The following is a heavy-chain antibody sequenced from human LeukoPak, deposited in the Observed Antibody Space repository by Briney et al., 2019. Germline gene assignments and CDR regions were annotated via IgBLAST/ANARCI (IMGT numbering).Heavy chain of an antibody. D-gene: IGHD6-6*01. CDR3: ARGSSIAARAIDY. CDR1: GGSISSYY. Sequence: PSETLSLTCTVSGGSISSYYWSWIRQPPGKGLEWIGYIYYSGSTNYNPSLKSRVTISVDTSKNQFSLKLSSVTAADTAVYYCARGSSIAARAIDYWGQGTLVTVSS. J-gene: IGHJ4*02. CDR2: IYYSGST. V-gene: IGHV4-59*01.